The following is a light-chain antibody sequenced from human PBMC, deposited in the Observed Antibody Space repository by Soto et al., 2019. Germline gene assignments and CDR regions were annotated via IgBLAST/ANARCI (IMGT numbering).Light chain of an antibody. CDR1: QSVNNDY. J-gene: IGKJ5*01. CDR3: QQRSNWPRIT. CDR2: GAS. Sequence: ETVLTHSPGTLSLSPGERATLSFRATQSVNNDYLAWYQQRPGLPPRLLIFGASGRATGIPDRFSGSGSGTDFTLTISSLEPEDFAVYYCQQRSNWPRITFGQGTRLEIK. V-gene: IGKV3D-20*02.